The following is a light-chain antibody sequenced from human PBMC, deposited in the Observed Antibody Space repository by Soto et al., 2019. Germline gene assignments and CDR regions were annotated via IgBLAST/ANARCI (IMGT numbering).Light chain of an antibody. CDR3: QHYGSPSWT. V-gene: IGKV3-20*01. Sequence: EVVLTQSPNTLSLSPGERATLSCWASQSLRSSYLAWYQRKPGQAPRLLIFGASSRATGIPDKFSGSGSGTDFTLTISRLEPDDFAVYYCQHYGSPSWTFGQGTKVEIK. CDR2: GAS. CDR1: QSLRSSY. J-gene: IGKJ1*01.